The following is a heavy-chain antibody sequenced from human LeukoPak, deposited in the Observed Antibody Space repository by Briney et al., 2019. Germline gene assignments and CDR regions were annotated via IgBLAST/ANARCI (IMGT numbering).Heavy chain of an antibody. V-gene: IGHV4-30-2*01. Sequence: SETLSLTCGVSGGSISSGGYSWSWIRQPPGKGLEWIGYIYHSGSTYYNPSLKSRVTISVDRSKNQFSLKLSSVTAADTAVYYCARGRRGYSGYEHPYYFDYWGQGTLVTVSS. D-gene: IGHD5-12*01. CDR1: GGSISSGGYS. CDR3: ARGRRGYSGYEHPYYFDY. J-gene: IGHJ4*02. CDR2: IYHSGST.